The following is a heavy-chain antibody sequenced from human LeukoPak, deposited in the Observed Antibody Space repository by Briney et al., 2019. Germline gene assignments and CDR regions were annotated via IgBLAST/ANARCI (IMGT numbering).Heavy chain of an antibody. D-gene: IGHD6-6*01. CDR3: ARGGYSSSRPFDY. CDR2: IIPILGIA. J-gene: IGHJ4*02. CDR1: GGTFSSYT. V-gene: IGHV1-69*02. Sequence: SVKVSCKASGGTFSSYTISWVRQAPGQGLEWMGRIIPILGIANYAQKFQGRVTITADKSTSTAYMELSGLRSEDTAVYYCARGGYSSSRPFDYWGQGTLVTVSS.